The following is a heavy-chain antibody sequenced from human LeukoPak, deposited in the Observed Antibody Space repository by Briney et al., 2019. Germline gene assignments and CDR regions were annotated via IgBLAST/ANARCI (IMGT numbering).Heavy chain of an antibody. V-gene: IGHV3-66*02. CDR3: ARDHDYGDYVGD. CDR2: IYSGGST. CDR1: GFTVSSNY. D-gene: IGHD4-17*01. Sequence: GGSLRLSCAASGFTVSSNYMSWVRRAPGKGLEWVSVIYSGGSTYYADSVKGRFTISRDNSKNTLYLQMNSLRAEDTAVYYCARDHDYGDYVGDWGQGTLVTVSS. J-gene: IGHJ4*02.